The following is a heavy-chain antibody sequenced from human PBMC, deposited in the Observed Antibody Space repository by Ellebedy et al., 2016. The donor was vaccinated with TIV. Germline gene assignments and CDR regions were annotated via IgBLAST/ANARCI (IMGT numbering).Heavy chain of an antibody. V-gene: IGHV1-46*04. D-gene: IGHD3-10*01. Sequence: AASVKVSCKASGYTFTSYYMHWVRQAPGQGLEWMGIINPSGGSTSYAQKLQGRVTMTRDTSTSTVYMELSSLRSEDTAVYYCARDRDYYGSGTSNPLYYYYGMDVWGQGTTVTVSS. CDR3: ARDRDYYGSGTSNPLYYYYGMDV. CDR1: GYTFTSYY. CDR2: INPSGGST. J-gene: IGHJ6*02.